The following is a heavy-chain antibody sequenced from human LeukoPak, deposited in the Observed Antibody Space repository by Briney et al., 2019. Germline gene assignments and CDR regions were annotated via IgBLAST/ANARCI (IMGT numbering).Heavy chain of an antibody. Sequence: ASVKVSCKVSGYTLTELSMHWVRQAPGKGLEWMGGFDPEDGETIYAQKFQGRVTMTEDASTDTAYMELSSLRSEDTAVYYCATALYVGWRLAFDIWGQGTMVTVSS. V-gene: IGHV1-24*01. D-gene: IGHD2-21*02. CDR3: ATALYVGWRLAFDI. CDR1: GYTLTELS. CDR2: FDPEDGET. J-gene: IGHJ3*02.